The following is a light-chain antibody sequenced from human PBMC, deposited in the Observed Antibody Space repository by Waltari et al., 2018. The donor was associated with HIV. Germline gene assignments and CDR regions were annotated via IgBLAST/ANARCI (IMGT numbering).Light chain of an antibody. CDR2: RNN. Sequence: QAGLTQPPSVSKGLRQTATLTCTGNSDNVGNRGAAWLQQHQGHPPKLLSYRNNNRPSVTAERLSASKSGNTASLTIAGLRPEGEADYYCSACDSCLSAWVFGGGTKLTV. V-gene: IGLV10-54*01. CDR1: SDNVGNRG. J-gene: IGLJ3*02. CDR3: SACDSCLSAWV.